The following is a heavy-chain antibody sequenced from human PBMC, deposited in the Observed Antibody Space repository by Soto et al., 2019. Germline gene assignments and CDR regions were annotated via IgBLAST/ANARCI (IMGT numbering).Heavy chain of an antibody. D-gene: IGHD3-9*01. CDR1: GASISNYY. CDR2: VYYSGST. V-gene: IGHV4-59*08. J-gene: IGHJ6*03. Sequence: SETLSLTCTVSGASISNYYWTWIRQPPGKGLEWIGYVYYSGSTNYNPSLKSRVTISVDTSKNQFSLKLSSVTAADTAVYYCARHNADWHYYYMDGWGKGTTVTVSS. CDR3: ARHNADWHYYYMDG.